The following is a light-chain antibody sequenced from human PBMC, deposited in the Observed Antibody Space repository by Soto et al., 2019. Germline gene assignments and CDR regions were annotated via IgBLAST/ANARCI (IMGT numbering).Light chain of an antibody. CDR2: DAS. CDR3: QQYNSYSEWT. Sequence: DNRLSQSPSTLSATLGDRVTLTCRASQSISKWLAWHQQKPGKAPKLLIYDASTLESGVPSRFSGSGSGTEFTLTISGLQPDDFATYYCQQYNSYSEWTFGQGTKVDIK. V-gene: IGKV1-5*01. CDR1: QSISKW. J-gene: IGKJ1*01.